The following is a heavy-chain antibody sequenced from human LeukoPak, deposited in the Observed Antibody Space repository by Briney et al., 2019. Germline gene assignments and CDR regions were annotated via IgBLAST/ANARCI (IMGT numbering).Heavy chain of an antibody. CDR1: GFTFRSYW. CDR2: INQDGSEK. D-gene: IGHD3-10*01. J-gene: IGHJ6*02. V-gene: IGHV3-7*01. CDR3: ARGPDYYGSGSYFGGIYAMDV. Sequence: GGSLRLSCAASGFTFRSYWMTWVRQAPGKGLEWVANINQDGSEKYYVDSLKGRFTISRDNAKNSLYLQMNSLRAEDTALYYCARGPDYYGSGSYFGGIYAMDVWGQGTTVTVSS.